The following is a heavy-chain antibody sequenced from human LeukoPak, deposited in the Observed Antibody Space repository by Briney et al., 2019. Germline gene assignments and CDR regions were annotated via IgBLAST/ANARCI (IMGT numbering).Heavy chain of an antibody. CDR3: ARDGTCSGGSCYSFNGLDV. D-gene: IGHD2-15*01. V-gene: IGHV3-66*01. CDR2: IYSGGST. CDR1: GFTVSNNY. J-gene: IGHJ6*02. Sequence: GGSLRLSCAASGFTVSNNYMNWVRQAPGKGLEWVSVIYSGGSTYYADSVKGRFTISRDNSKNTLYLQMDSLRAEDTAMYYCARDGTCSGGSCYSFNGLDVWGQGTTVTVSS.